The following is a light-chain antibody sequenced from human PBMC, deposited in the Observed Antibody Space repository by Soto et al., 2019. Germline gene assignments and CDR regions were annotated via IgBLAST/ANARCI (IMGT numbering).Light chain of an antibody. CDR1: QRSRRW. CDR3: RHYHRDTRT. Sequence: DIQMTQSPPTLPASVGDRITLTCRASQRSRRWLDWHQQKPGKAPKLLIDEASRLERWGPSMLSGSGSGTEFTLTSSSLQPDAFATYSCRHYHRDTRTFGGGTKVEIK. CDR2: EAS. V-gene: IGKV1-5*01. J-gene: IGKJ4*01.